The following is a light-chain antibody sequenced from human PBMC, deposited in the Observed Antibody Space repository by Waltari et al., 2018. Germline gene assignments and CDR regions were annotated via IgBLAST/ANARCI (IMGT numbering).Light chain of an antibody. CDR1: NVGGNS. CDR2: DDN. Sequence: SYVLTQPPSASVAPGKTATIACGGNNVGGNSVQVYQQKPGQAPVLVVHDDNARPSGIPDRFSGSNSGDTATLTISRVEVGDEADYYCQVWDSSPETVVFGGGTKLTVL. CDR3: QVWDSSPETVV. J-gene: IGLJ2*01. V-gene: IGLV3-21*01.